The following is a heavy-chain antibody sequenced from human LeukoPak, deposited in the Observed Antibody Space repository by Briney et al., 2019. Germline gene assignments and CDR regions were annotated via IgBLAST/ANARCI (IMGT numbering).Heavy chain of an antibody. Sequence: AASVKVSCKASGYTFTSYYMHWVRQAPGQGLEWMGIINPSGGSTSYAQKLQGRVTMTTDTSTSTAYMELRSLRSDDTAVYYCARDAYPGDYWGQGTLVTVSS. CDR3: ARDAYPGDY. J-gene: IGHJ4*02. CDR1: GYTFTSYY. V-gene: IGHV1-46*01. D-gene: IGHD2-2*01. CDR2: INPSGGST.